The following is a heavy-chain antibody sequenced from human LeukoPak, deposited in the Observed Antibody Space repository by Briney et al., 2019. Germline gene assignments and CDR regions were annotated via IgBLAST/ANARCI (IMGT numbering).Heavy chain of an antibody. Sequence: PGGSLRLSCEASGFTFSSHWMHWVRQAPGKGLVWVSRINKDGSSTTYADSVKGRFTISRDNAKNTVYLQMNSLRVEDTGVYYCARAMISGTDYWGQGALVTVSS. CDR1: GFTFSSHW. V-gene: IGHV3-74*01. J-gene: IGHJ4*02. CDR3: ARAMISGTDY. D-gene: IGHD3-22*01. CDR2: INKDGSST.